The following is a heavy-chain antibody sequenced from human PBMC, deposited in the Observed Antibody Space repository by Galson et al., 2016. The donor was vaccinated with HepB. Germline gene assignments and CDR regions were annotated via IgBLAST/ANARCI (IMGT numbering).Heavy chain of an antibody. CDR1: GGSISSTDFY. CDR2: ISYSGST. CDR3: ARRSITTMHV. D-gene: IGHD3-22*01. J-gene: IGHJ6*02. V-gene: IGHV4-39*01. Sequence: SETLSLTCTVSGGSISSTDFYWGWIRQPPGKGLERIGTISYSGSTYYNPSLKSRVTISADTSKTQLSLKMSSLTAADTAVYYCARRSITTMHVWGQGTTVTVSS.